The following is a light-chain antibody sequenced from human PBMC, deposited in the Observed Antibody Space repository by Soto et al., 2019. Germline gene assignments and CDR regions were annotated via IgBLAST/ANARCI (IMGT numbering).Light chain of an antibody. CDR2: WAS. Sequence: DIVMTQSPDSLAVSLGERATINCKSSQSVLYSSNNKNYLAWYQQKPGQPPKLLIYWASTRESGVPDRFSGSGSGTDFTLTISSLQAEDVAVYYCPQYYSTLFTFGPGTKVDIK. V-gene: IGKV4-1*01. CDR1: QSVLYSSNNKNY. CDR3: PQYYSTLFT. J-gene: IGKJ3*01.